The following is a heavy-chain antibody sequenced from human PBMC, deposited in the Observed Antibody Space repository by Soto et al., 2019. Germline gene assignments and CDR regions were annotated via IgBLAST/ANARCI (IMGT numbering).Heavy chain of an antibody. CDR1: GGTFSSYA. CDR3: ARDGPDIVVVPAAPRTLSWFDP. J-gene: IGHJ5*02. CDR2: IIPIFGTA. D-gene: IGHD2-2*01. V-gene: IGHV1-69*13. Sequence: GASVKVSCKASGGTFSSYAISWVRQAPGQGLEWMGGIIPIFGTANYAQKFQGRVTITADESTSTAYMELSSLRSEDTAVYYCARDGPDIVVVPAAPRTLSWFDPWGQGTLVTVSS.